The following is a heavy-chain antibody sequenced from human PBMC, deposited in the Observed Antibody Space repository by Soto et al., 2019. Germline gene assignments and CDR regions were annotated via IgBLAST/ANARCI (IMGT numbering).Heavy chain of an antibody. V-gene: IGHV1-18*04. D-gene: IGHD2-15*01. CDR2: INPNNGNT. CDR1: GYTFTGCC. CDR3: TSQNYCSGGSCYPNAAFDI. J-gene: IGHJ3*02. Sequence: ASVRASCRASGYTFTGCCMPWVRQAPGQGLEWMGWINPNNGNTNYAQKLQGRVTMTTDTSTSTAYMELRSLRSDDTAVYYCTSQNYCSGGSCYPNAAFDIWGQGTMVTVS.